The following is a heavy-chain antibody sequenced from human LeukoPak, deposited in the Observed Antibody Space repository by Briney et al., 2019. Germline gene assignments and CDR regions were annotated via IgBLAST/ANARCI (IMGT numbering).Heavy chain of an antibody. CDR1: GYDFTRVG. J-gene: IGHJ4*02. V-gene: IGHV1-18*01. D-gene: IGHD6-19*01. CDR3: ARAGSGSGWYFDY. Sequence: GASVKVSCMASGYDFTRVGITWVRRAPGQGLEWMGWISPYNGNTRYAQKFQGRVAMTTDTSTTTAYMELRGLRFNDTAVYYCARAGSGSGWYFDYWGQGTLVTVSS. CDR2: ISPYNGNT.